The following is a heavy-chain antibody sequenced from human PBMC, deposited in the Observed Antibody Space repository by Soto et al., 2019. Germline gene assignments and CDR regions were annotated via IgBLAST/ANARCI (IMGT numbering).Heavy chain of an antibody. CDR2: ISYDGSNK. V-gene: IGHV3-30-3*01. Sequence: GGSLRLSCAASGFTFSSYAMHRVLQAPGKGLEWVSVISYDGSNKYYADSVKGRFTISRDNSKNTLYLQMNSLRADDTAVYYCAKTVSTTWAFDYWGQGTLVTVSS. CDR1: GFTFSSYA. CDR3: AKTVSTTWAFDY. J-gene: IGHJ4*02. D-gene: IGHD2-2*01.